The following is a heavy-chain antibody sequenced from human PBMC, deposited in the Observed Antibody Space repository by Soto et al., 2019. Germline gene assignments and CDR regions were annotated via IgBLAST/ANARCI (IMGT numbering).Heavy chain of an antibody. D-gene: IGHD3-3*01. CDR1: GGSFSGYY. CDR3: ARGPTRYDFWSGYYSYYFDY. Sequence: SETLSLTCAVYGGSFSGYYWSWIRQPPGKGLEWIGEINHSGSTNYNPSLKSRVTISVDTSKNQFSLKLSSVTAADTAMYYCARGPTRYDFWSGYYSYYFDYWGQGTLVTVSS. V-gene: IGHV4-34*01. J-gene: IGHJ4*02. CDR2: INHSGST.